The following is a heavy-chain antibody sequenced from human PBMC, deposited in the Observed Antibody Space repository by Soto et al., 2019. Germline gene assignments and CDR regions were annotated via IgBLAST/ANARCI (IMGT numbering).Heavy chain of an antibody. CDR3: ASSITIFGVVIIPYGY. CDR2: IIPIFGTA. V-gene: IGHV1-69*13. Sequence: SVKVSCKASGGTFSSYAISWVRQAPGQGLEWMGGIIPIFGTANYAQKFQGRVTITADESTSTAYMELSSLRSEDTAVYYCASSITIFGVVIIPYGYWGQGTLVIVSS. J-gene: IGHJ4*02. D-gene: IGHD3-3*01. CDR1: GGTFSSYA.